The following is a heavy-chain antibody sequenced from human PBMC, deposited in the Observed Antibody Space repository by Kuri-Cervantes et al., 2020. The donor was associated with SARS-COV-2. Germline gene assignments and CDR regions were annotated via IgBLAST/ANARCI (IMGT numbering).Heavy chain of an antibody. D-gene: IGHD3-3*01. CDR3: ARTPDFWSGKHYYYMDV. CDR1: GFTFSSYS. V-gene: IGHV3-48*01. Sequence: GESLKIFCAASGFTFSSYSMNWVRQAPGKGLEWVSYISSSSSTIYYADSVKGRFTISRDNAKNSLYLQMNSLRAEDTAVYYCARTPDFWSGKHYYYMDVWGKGTTVTVSS. J-gene: IGHJ6*03. CDR2: ISSSSSTI.